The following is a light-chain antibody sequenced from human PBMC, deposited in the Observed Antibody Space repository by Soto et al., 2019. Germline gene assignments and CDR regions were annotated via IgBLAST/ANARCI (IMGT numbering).Light chain of an antibody. CDR2: GAS. CDR1: QSVSSN. J-gene: IGKJ1*01. CDR3: QQYGSSGT. V-gene: IGKV3-20*01. Sequence: IVLTQSPATLSLSPGERATLSWRASQSVSSNLAWYQQKPGQAPRLLIYGASTRATGIPARFSGSGSGTDFTLTISRLEPEDFAVYYCQQYGSSGTFGQGTKVDIK.